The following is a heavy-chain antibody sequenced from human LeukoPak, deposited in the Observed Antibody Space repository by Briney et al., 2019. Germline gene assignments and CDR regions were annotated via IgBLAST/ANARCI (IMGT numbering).Heavy chain of an antibody. CDR3: ARRAGAYSHPCDY. D-gene: IGHD4/OR15-4a*01. J-gene: IGHJ4*02. CDR2: ISYDGGDK. V-gene: IGHV3-30*04. Sequence: GGSLRLSCAASGFTFSTYAMHWVRQAPGKGLEWVSFISYDGGDKHYADSVKGRFSISRDNSRNTLYLQMNSLRAEDTAVYYCARRAGAYSHPCDYWGQGTLVTVSS. CDR1: GFTFSTYA.